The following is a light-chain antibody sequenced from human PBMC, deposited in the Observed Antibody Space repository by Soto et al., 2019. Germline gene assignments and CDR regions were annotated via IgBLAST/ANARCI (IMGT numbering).Light chain of an antibody. CDR3: HQYDSWT. CDR1: RSVGSY. J-gene: IGKJ1*01. CDR2: DVS. V-gene: IGKV3-20*01. Sequence: CRASRSVGSYLAWYQQKPGQAPRLLIYDVSNRATGIPDRFSGSGSGTDFTLTISRLEPEDFAVYYCHQYDSWTFGQGTKVDIK.